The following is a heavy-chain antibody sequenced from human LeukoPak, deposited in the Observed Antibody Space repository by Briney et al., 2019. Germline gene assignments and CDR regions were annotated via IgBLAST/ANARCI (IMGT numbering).Heavy chain of an antibody. CDR2: ISSTNSYI. V-gene: IGHV3-21*01. D-gene: IGHD3-10*01. J-gene: IGHJ4*02. CDR3: ARGRGGYYFDY. Sequence: PGGSLRLSCAASGFAFSGYTMNWVRQTPGKGLEWVSSISSTNSYIYYADSMKGRFTISRDNAKNSLNLQMNSLRAEDTAVYYCARGRGGYYFDYWGQGTLVTVSS. CDR1: GFAFSGYT.